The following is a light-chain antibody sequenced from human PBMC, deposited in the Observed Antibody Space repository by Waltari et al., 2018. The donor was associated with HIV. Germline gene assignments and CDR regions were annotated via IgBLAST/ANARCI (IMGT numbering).Light chain of an antibody. CDR1: QSVSSTY. CDR3: QQYGSSSLT. J-gene: IGKJ4*01. CDR2: GAS. V-gene: IGKV3-20*01. Sequence: DIVLTQSPGTLSLSPGERATLSCRASQSVSSTYLAWYQQKPGQAPRLLIYGASSKATGIPDRVSGSGSGTDFTLTISRLEPEDFAVYYCQQYGSSSLTFGGGTKVEIK.